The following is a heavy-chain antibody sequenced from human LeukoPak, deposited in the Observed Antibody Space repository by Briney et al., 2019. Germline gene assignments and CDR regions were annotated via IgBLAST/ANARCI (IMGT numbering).Heavy chain of an antibody. CDR2: IYYSGST. Sequence: SETLSLTCTVSGGSISSSSYYWGWIRQPPGKGLEWIGSIYYSGSTYYNPSLKSRVTISVDTSKNQFSLKLSSVTAADTAVYYCARGGYSYGRFNWFDPWGQGTLVTVSS. V-gene: IGHV4-39*07. D-gene: IGHD5-18*01. CDR1: GGSISSSSYY. J-gene: IGHJ5*02. CDR3: ARGGYSYGRFNWFDP.